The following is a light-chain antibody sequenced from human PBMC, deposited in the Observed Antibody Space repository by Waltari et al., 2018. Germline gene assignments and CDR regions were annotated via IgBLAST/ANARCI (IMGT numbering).Light chain of an antibody. Sequence: DIVMTQSPDSLAVSLGERATINCKSSQSLLYSSNNENYLAWYQQKPGQPPKLLIYWASTRESGVPDRFSGSGAGTDFSLTISSLQAEDVAVYYCQQYYSTPITFGQGTRLEIK. CDR1: QSLLYSSNNENY. J-gene: IGKJ5*01. CDR3: QQYYSTPIT. CDR2: WAS. V-gene: IGKV4-1*01.